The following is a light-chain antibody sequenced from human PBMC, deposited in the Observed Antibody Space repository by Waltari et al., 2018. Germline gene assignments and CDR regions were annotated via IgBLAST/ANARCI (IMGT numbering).Light chain of an antibody. CDR3: QSYDSSLSGSI. CDR1: SSTIGAGYD. Sequence: QSGLTQPPSVSGAPGQRVSHACTGRSSTIGAGYDVHWYQPLPGTAPKLLIFGDNNRPSGVPDRFSGSKSGTSASLAITWLQAKDEAVYYCQSYDSSLSGSIFGGGTKLTVL. CDR2: GDN. J-gene: IGLJ2*01. V-gene: IGLV1-40*01.